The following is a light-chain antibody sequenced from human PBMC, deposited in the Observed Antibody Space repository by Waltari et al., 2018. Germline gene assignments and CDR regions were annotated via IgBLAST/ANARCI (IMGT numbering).Light chain of an antibody. CDR2: YDS. V-gene: IGLV3-21*01. Sequence: SYVLTQAPSVSVAPGETARITCGGNNIESKSVHWYRQRPGQATVLVISYDSDRPSGIPERFSGSNSGNTATLTISRVEAGDEADYYCQVWDANTDPGVFGTGTEVTVL. CDR3: QVWDANTDPGV. CDR1: NIESKS. J-gene: IGLJ1*01.